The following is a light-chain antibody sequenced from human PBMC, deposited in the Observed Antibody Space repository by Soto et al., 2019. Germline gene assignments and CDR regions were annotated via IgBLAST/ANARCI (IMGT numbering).Light chain of an antibody. CDR1: QSVSSSY. CDR3: QQYAGSPPRFT. Sequence: EIVLTQSPGTLSLSPGERATLSCRASQSVSSSYLAWYQQKPGQAPRLLIYGASSRATGIPDRFSGSGSGTDFTLTITRLEPEDFAVYYWQQYAGSPPRFTFGPGPKVDIK. J-gene: IGKJ3*01. CDR2: GAS. V-gene: IGKV3-20*01.